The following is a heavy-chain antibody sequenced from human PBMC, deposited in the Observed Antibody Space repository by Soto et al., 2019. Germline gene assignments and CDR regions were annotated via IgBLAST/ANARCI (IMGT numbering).Heavy chain of an antibody. Sequence: AWVNGSCKASGYTFTSYGISWVRQAPGQGLEWMGWISAYNGNTNYAQKLQGRVTMTTDTSTSTAYMELRSLRSDDTAVYYCVYLAVGFDYWGQGTLVTVSS. CDR2: ISAYNGNT. CDR1: GYTFTSYG. D-gene: IGHD6-19*01. J-gene: IGHJ4*02. V-gene: IGHV1-18*01. CDR3: VYLAVGFDY.